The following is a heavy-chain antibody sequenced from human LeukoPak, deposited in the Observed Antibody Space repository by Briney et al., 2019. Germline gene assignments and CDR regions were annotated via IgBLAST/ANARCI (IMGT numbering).Heavy chain of an antibody. Sequence: ASVKVSCKASGYTFTGYYIHWVRQAPGQGLEWMGWISAYNGNTNYAQKLQGRVTMTTDTSTSTAYMELRSLRSDDTAVYYCARVGGYCSSTSCYMFDYWGQGTLVTVSS. V-gene: IGHV1-18*04. CDR3: ARVGGYCSSTSCYMFDY. D-gene: IGHD2-2*02. J-gene: IGHJ4*02. CDR1: GYTFTGYY. CDR2: ISAYNGNT.